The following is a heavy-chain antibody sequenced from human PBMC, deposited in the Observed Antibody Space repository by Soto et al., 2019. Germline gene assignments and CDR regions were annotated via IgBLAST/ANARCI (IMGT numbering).Heavy chain of an antibody. CDR3: ARSFGWYAIDH. CDR1: SGSITGEQR. V-gene: IGHV4-4*02. Sequence: QMQLQESGPGLVKPSETLSLICTVSSGSITGEQRWSWVRQPPGKGLEWIGEIHHSGSTNENPSLRSRVTMSVDKSKNQFSLKLNSVTAADTAVYFCARSFGWYAIDHWGQGTLVIVSS. J-gene: IGHJ4*02. D-gene: IGHD6-19*01. CDR2: IHHSGST.